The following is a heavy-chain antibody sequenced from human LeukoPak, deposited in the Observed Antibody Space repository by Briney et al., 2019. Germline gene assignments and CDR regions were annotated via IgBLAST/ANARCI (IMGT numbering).Heavy chain of an antibody. Sequence: SVKVSCKASGGTFSSYAISWVRQAPGQGLEWMGRIIPILGIANYAQKFQGRVTITADKSTSTAYMELSSLRSEDTAVYYCARGASHYGSGRSGHWGQGTLVTVSS. D-gene: IGHD3-10*01. J-gene: IGHJ4*02. CDR3: ARGASHYGSGRSGH. CDR1: GGTFSSYA. V-gene: IGHV1-69*04. CDR2: IIPILGIA.